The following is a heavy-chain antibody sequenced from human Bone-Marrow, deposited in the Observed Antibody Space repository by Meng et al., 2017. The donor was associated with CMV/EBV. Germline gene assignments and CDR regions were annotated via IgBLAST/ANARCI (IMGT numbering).Heavy chain of an antibody. Sequence: ASVKVSCKASGYTFSSYYMDWVRQAPGQGLEWMGIINPSGGSATYAQKFQGRVTMTRDTSTSTLYMDLSSLRSEDTAVYYCARQAPPGGMDVWGQWTTVTVSS. CDR2: INPSGGSA. J-gene: IGHJ6*02. CDR3: ARQAPPGGMDV. CDR1: GYTFSSYY. V-gene: IGHV1-46*01.